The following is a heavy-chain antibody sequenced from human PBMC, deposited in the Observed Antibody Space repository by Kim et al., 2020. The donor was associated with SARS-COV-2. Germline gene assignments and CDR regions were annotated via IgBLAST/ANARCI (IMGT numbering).Heavy chain of an antibody. V-gene: IGHV3-23*03. Sequence: VKGRFTISRDNSKNTLYLQMNSLRAEDTAVYYCAKDPGHYYDSSGYFDFWGQGTLVTVSS. D-gene: IGHD3-22*01. J-gene: IGHJ4*02. CDR3: AKDPGHYYDSSGYFDF.